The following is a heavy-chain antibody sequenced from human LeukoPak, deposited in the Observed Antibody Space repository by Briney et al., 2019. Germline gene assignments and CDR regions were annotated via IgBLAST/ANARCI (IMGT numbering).Heavy chain of an antibody. J-gene: IGHJ6*03. Sequence: SETLSLTCTVSGGSLSSYYWSWIRQPAGKGLEWIGRMYTSGSTNYNPSLKSRVTISGDKSKNQFSLKLNSVTAADTAVYYCARDLRAGDMDVWGKGTTVTVSS. CDR2: MYTSGST. D-gene: IGHD3-10*01. V-gene: IGHV4-4*07. CDR1: GGSLSSYY. CDR3: ARDLRAGDMDV.